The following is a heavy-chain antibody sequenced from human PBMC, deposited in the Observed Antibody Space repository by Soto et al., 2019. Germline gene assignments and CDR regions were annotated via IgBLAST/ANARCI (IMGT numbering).Heavy chain of an antibody. CDR3: ARLGFYYQSLDP. CDR2: INAGNGNT. J-gene: IGHJ5*02. CDR1: GYTFTSYA. D-gene: IGHD2-2*01. Sequence: ASVKVSCKASGYTFTSYAMHLVRQAPGQRLEWMGWINAGNGNTKYSQKFQGRVTVSLETSKSQFSLTLSSVTASDTAVYYCARLGFYYQSLDPWGHGTLVTVSS. V-gene: IGHV1-3*01.